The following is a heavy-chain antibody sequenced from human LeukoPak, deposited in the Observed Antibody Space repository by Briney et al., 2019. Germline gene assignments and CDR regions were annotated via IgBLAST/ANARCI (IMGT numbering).Heavy chain of an antibody. J-gene: IGHJ4*02. Sequence: GGSLRLSCAASGFTFSSYVMNWVRQAPGKGLEWVSSISFDSGDETLYADSVKGRFTISRDNTKNSMYLQMDSLTVEDTALYFCTRDLPATISLGDDYWGPGILVTVSS. CDR2: ISFDSGDET. D-gene: IGHD5-12*01. CDR1: GFTFSSYV. V-gene: IGHV3-21*01. CDR3: TRDLPATISLGDDY.